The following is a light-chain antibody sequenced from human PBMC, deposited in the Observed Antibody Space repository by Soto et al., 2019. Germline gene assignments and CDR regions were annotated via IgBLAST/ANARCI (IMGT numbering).Light chain of an antibody. J-gene: IGLJ1*01. CDR1: TSNIGTNT. V-gene: IGLV1-44*01. CDR2: TND. CDR3: ATWDDSVYV. Sequence: QSVLTQPPSASGTPGQRVTLSCSGSTSNIGTNTVNWIQHVPGSAPKLLIYTNDQRPSGIPDRFSGSRSDTSASLAISGLQSEDEADYYCATWDDSVYVVGTRTKVTVL.